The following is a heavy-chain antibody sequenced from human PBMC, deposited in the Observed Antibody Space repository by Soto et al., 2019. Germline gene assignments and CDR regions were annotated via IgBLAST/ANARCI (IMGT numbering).Heavy chain of an antibody. Sequence: LGESLKISCKGSGYSFTSYWISWVRQVPGKGLEWMGRIDPSDSYTNDSPSFQGHVTISVDKSISTAYLQWSSLKASDTAMYYCARARVRFGEVAAFDIWGQGTMVTVSS. CDR2: IDPSDSYT. D-gene: IGHD3-10*01. CDR3: ARARVRFGEVAAFDI. V-gene: IGHV5-10-1*01. J-gene: IGHJ3*02. CDR1: GYSFTSYW.